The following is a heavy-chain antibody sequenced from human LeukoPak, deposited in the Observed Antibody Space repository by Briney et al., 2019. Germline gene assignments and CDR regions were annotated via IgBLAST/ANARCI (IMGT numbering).Heavy chain of an antibody. CDR3: ARDFAHSDFWSGKYYFDY. D-gene: IGHD3-3*01. J-gene: IGHJ4*02. V-gene: IGHV3-7*01. CDR1: GFTFSSYW. CDR2: IKQDGSEK. Sequence: GGSLRLSCAASGFTFSSYWMSWVRQAPGKGLEWVANIKQDGSEKYYVDSVKGRFTISRDNAKNSLYLQMNSLRAEDTAVYYCARDFAHSDFWSGKYYFDYWGQGTLLTVSS.